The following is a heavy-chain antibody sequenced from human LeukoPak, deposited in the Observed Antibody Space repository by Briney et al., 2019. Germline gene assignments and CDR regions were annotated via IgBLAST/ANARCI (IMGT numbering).Heavy chain of an antibody. D-gene: IGHD3-22*01. CDR2: ISYDGSNK. V-gene: IGHV3-30*18. CDR1: GFTFSSYG. J-gene: IGHJ4*02. Sequence: GGSLRLSCAASGFTFSSYGMHWVRQAPGKGLEWVAVISYDGSNKYYADSVKGRFTISRDNSKNTLYLQMNSLRAEDTAVYYCAKPSLRGITMIVVVNNYFDYWGQGTLVTVSS. CDR3: AKPSLRGITMIVVVNNYFDY.